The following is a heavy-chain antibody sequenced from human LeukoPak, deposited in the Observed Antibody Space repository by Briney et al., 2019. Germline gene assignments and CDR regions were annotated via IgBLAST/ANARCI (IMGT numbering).Heavy chain of an antibody. CDR1: GFTFSDYY. V-gene: IGHV3-11*05. Sequence: PGGSLRLSCAASGFTFSDYYMSWIRQAPGKGLEWLSALGGEQSGSWTKSADSVKGRFTISRDNSENTLYMQMDSLTVEDTAVYYCARAGVISGWDSWGQGVLVTVSS. J-gene: IGHJ4*02. CDR3: ARAGVISGWDS. CDR2: LGGEQSGSWT. D-gene: IGHD3-3*02.